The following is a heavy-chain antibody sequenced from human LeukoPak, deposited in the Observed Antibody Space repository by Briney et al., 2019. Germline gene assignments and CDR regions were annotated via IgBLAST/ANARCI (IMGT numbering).Heavy chain of an antibody. Sequence: SVKVSCKASGGTFSSYAISWVRQAPGQGLEWMGGIIPIFGTANYAQKFQGRVTITTDESTSTAYMELSSLRSEDTAVYYCARDETDCTNGVCSFDYWGQGTLVTVSS. J-gene: IGHJ4*02. D-gene: IGHD2-8*01. CDR1: GGTFSSYA. CDR2: IIPIFGTA. V-gene: IGHV1-69*05. CDR3: ARDETDCTNGVCSFDY.